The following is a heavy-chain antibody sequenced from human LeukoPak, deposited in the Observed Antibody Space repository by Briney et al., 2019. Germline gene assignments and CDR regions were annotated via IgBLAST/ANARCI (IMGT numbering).Heavy chain of an antibody. CDR2: VYASGST. J-gene: IGHJ3*01. D-gene: IGHD6-13*01. V-gene: IGHV4-4*07. Sequence: SETLSLTCTVSGGSIISHYWNWIRQPAGKGLEWIGRVYASGSTTYNPSLKNRVAMSVDTSKNQFSLRLTSVTAADTAVYYCAKDTSSWYSPPGAFDLWGQRTMVTASS. CDR3: AKDTSSWYSPPGAFDL. CDR1: GGSIISHY.